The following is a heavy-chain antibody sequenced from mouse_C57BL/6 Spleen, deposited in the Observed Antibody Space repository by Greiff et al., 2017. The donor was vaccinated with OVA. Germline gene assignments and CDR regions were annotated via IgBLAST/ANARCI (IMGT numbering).Heavy chain of an antibody. D-gene: IGHD2-3*01. Sequence: VQLQQSGAELVMPGASVKLSCKASGYTFTSYWMHWVKQRPGQGLEWIGEIDPSDSYTNYNQKFKGKSTLTVDKSSSTAYMQLSSLTSEDSAVYYCASRVDDGSGAWFAYWGQGTLVTVSA. CDR1: GYTFTSYW. CDR2: IDPSDSYT. CDR3: ASRVDDGSGAWFAY. J-gene: IGHJ3*01. V-gene: IGHV1-69*01.